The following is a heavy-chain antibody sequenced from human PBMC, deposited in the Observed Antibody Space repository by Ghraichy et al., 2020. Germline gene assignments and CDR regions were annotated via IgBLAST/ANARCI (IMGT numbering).Heavy chain of an antibody. V-gene: IGHV4-31*03. Sequence: SETLSPTCTVSGGSISSGGYYWSWIRQHPGKGLEWIGYIYYSGSTYYNPSLKSRVTISVDTSKNQFSLKLRSVTAADTAVYYCARRALYYYGSGSPLNSDWYFDLWGRGTLVTVSS. CDR2: IYYSGST. CDR3: ARRALYYYGSGSPLNSDWYFDL. J-gene: IGHJ2*01. D-gene: IGHD3-10*01. CDR1: GGSISSGGYY.